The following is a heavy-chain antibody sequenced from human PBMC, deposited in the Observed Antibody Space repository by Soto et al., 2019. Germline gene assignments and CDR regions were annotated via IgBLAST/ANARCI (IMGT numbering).Heavy chain of an antibody. Sequence: GGSLSLSCAASGFLVSSNYMSWIRQAPGKGLEWVSVIYSGGSANYADSVKGRFTISRDDSKNTLYLQMNSLRAEDTAVYYCVRDDYGLDVWGQGTAVTVSS. CDR1: GFLVSSNY. V-gene: IGHV3-53*01. CDR2: IYSGGSA. J-gene: IGHJ6*02. CDR3: VRDDYGLDV.